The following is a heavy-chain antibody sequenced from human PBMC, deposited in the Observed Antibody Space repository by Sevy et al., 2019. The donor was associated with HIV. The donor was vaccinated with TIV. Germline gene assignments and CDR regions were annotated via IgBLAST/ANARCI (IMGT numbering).Heavy chain of an antibody. CDR3: GSRAICATTGMGY. J-gene: IGHJ4*02. CDR1: GFSFSTYS. V-gene: IGHV3-30-3*01. CDR2: ISFDGSNK. Sequence: GGSLRLSCAASGFSFSTYSIHWVRQAPGKGLEWVAAISFDGSNKYYADSVKGRFTISRDNSKNTLYLQMNSLGVEDTAVYYCGSRAICATTGMGYWGQGTLVTVSS. D-gene: IGHD1-1*01.